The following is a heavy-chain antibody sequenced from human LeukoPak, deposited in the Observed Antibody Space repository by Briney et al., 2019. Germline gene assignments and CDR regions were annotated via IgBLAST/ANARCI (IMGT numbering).Heavy chain of an antibody. V-gene: IGHV3-30*12. CDR1: GFTFRNYG. CDR2: IYYDGSRK. CDR3: ARSVGETSLEL. J-gene: IGHJ4*02. Sequence: PGGSLRLSCVGSGFTFRNYGIHWVRQAPNKGLEWVTVIYYDGSRKYYLESVEGRFTVSRDNSKNTVWLQMSGLRVEDTAVYHCARSVGETSLELWGRGTLVTVSP. D-gene: IGHD2-2*01.